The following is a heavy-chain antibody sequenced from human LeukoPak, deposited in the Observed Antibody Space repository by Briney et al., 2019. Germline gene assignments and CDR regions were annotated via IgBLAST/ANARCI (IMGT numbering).Heavy chain of an antibody. J-gene: IGHJ4*02. V-gene: IGHV4-39*01. D-gene: IGHD3-10*01. CDR3: ARQETGRLLWFGELANGFDY. Sequence: SETLSLTFTVSVGSLSSSSYYWGWIRQPPGKGLEWIESIYYSGSTYYNPSLKSRVTISVDTSKNQFSLKPSSVTAADTAVYFCARQETGRLLWFGELANGFDYWGQGTLVTVSS. CDR2: IYYSGST. CDR1: VGSLSSSSYY.